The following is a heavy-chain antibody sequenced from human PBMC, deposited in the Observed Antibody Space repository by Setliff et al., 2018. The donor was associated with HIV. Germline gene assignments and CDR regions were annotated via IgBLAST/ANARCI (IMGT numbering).Heavy chain of an antibody. CDR1: GYTFTGYY. J-gene: IGHJ4*02. Sequence: ASVKVSCKASGYTFTGYYMHWVRQAPGQGLEWMGWINTNSGDTKYAQKFQGRVTMTRNTSISTAYMQLSSLRSEDTAVYFCARAPRGVGSSSHFDYWGRGTLVTVST. CDR2: INTNSGDT. D-gene: IGHD2-2*01. V-gene: IGHV1-2*02. CDR3: ARAPRGVGSSSHFDY.